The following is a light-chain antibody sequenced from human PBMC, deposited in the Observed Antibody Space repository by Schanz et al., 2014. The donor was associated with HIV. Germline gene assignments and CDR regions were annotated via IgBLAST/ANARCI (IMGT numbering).Light chain of an antibody. Sequence: QSALTQPASVSGSPGQSITISCTGTSSDVGSYNLVSWYQQHPGRAPKLIIYEVTKWPSGVSNRFSGSRSGNTASLTISGLQAEDEADYYCCSYAGSYTWVFGGGTKLTVL. J-gene: IGLJ3*02. CDR2: EVT. V-gene: IGLV2-23*02. CDR3: CSYAGSYTWV. CDR1: SSDVGSYNL.